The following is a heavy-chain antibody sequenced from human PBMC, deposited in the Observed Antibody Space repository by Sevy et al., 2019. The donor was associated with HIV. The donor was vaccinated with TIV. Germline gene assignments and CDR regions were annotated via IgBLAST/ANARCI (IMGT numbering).Heavy chain of an antibody. CDR1: GFAFSRYG. V-gene: IGHV3-33*01. CDR2: IWHDGNYK. Sequence: GGSLRLSCGASGFAFSRYGMHWVRQAPGKGLEWVAVIWHDGNYKYYADSVKGRFTISRDNSKNTLYLQMNSLRGDDSAVYFCARDPLYYSHRECYHLKYYVDYGGQGTQVTVSS. J-gene: IGHJ4*02. CDR3: ARDPLYYSHRECYHLKYYVDY. D-gene: IGHD3-10*01.